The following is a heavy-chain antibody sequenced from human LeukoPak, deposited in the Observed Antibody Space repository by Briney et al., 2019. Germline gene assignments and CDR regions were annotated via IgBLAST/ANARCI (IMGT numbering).Heavy chain of an antibody. V-gene: IGHV3-15*04. J-gene: IGHJ6*02. CDR1: GFTFNYAW. CDR2: TVSEIDGGTT. CDR3: TTDEDWNYARKDV. Sequence: GGSLRPSCAASGFTFNYAWMSWVRQVPGKGLEWVGQTVSEIDGGTTDYAPPVKGRFTISRDDPKSTLYLQMNSLKIEDTAVYYCTTDEDWNYARKDVWGQGATVIVSS. D-gene: IGHD1-7*01.